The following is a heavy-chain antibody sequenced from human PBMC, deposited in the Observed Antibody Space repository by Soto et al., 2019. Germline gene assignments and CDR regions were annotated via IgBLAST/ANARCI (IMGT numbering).Heavy chain of an antibody. V-gene: IGHV1-58*02. CDR2: IVVGSGNT. J-gene: IGHJ6*03. CDR3: AAEPGGLEWSLGYMDV. D-gene: IGHD3-3*01. Sequence: GASVKVSCKASGFTFTSSAMQWVRQARGQRLEWIGWIVVGSGNTNYAQKFQERVTITRDMSTSTAYMELSSLRSEDTAVYYCAAEPGGLEWSLGYMDVWGKGTTVTVSS. CDR1: GFTFTSSA.